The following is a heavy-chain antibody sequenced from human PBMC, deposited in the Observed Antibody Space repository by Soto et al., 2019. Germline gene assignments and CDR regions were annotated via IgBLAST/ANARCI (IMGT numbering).Heavy chain of an antibody. J-gene: IGHJ4*02. D-gene: IGHD2-8*02. Sequence: QVQLQQWGAGLFKPSETLSLTCAVYGGSFSGYYWTWIRQPPGTGLEWIGEINHSGSTNYNPSLKSRVTISVDTSKNKFSLKLTSVTAEDTAVYYCARDKITGLFDYWGQGTLVTVSS. V-gene: IGHV4-34*01. CDR3: ARDKITGLFDY. CDR1: GGSFSGYY. CDR2: INHSGST.